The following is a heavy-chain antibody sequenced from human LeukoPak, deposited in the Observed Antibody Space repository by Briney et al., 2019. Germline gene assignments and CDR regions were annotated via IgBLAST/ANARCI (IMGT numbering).Heavy chain of an antibody. Sequence: GRSLRLSCTASGLTFSNYGMHWVRQAPGKGLEWVAVISYDGSNEYYADSVKGRFTISRDNSNNTLFLQMNSLRPEDTAVYHCAKVALFSGYYPPFDYWGQGTLVTVSS. CDR2: ISYDGSNE. V-gene: IGHV3-30*18. J-gene: IGHJ4*02. D-gene: IGHD3-22*01. CDR1: GLTFSNYG. CDR3: AKVALFSGYYPPFDY.